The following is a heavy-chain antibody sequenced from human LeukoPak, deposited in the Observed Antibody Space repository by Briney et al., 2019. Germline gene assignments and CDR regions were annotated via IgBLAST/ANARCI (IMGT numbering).Heavy chain of an antibody. D-gene: IGHD3-10*01. J-gene: IGHJ3*02. CDR3: VRWGLGKGEAFDI. Sequence: GGSLRLSCAASGFTFSSYSMNWVRQAPGKGLVWVSRINSDGSNTNYADSVKGRFTISRDNAKNTLYLQMNSLRAEDTAVYYCVRWGLGKGEAFDIWGQGTMVTVSS. CDR1: GFTFSSYS. CDR2: INSDGSNT. V-gene: IGHV3-74*01.